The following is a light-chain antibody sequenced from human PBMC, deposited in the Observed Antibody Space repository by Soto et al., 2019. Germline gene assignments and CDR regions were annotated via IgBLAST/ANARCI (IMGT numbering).Light chain of an antibody. Sequence: ESVLKQSPGTLSLSPGKRASLSCRASQSMSNVCVGWYQQKPGQATRLLSYGASSRATGIPDRFSGSGSGTDFTLTISRLAPADFAVDYCQQYGSSPPEKTFGQGTKVE. J-gene: IGKJ1*01. CDR1: QSMSNVC. CDR3: QQYGSSPPEKT. V-gene: IGKV3-20*01. CDR2: GAS.